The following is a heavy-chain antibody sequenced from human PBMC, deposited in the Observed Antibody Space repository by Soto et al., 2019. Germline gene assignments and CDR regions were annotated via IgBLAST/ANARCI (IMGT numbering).Heavy chain of an antibody. CDR2: ISGSGGST. J-gene: IGHJ4*02. CDR1: GFTFSSYA. D-gene: IGHD2-2*01. CDR3: AKDRTCSSTSCYFFDY. V-gene: IGHV3-23*01. Sequence: GSLRLSCAASGFTFSSYAMSWVRQAPGKGLEWVSAISGSGGSTYYADSVKGRFTISRDNSKNTLYLQMNSLRAEDTAVYYCAKDRTCSSTSCYFFDYWGQGTLVTVS.